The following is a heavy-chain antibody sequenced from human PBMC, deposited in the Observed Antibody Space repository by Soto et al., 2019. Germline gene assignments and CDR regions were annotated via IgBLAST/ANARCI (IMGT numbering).Heavy chain of an antibody. J-gene: IGHJ4*02. D-gene: IGHD5-18*01. CDR2: ISGSGGST. CDR1: GFTFISYA. V-gene: IGHV3-23*01. Sequence: PGWSLRLSCASSGFTFISYAMSWVRQAPGKGLEWVSAISGSGGSTYYADSVKGRFTISRDNSKNTLYLQMNSLRAEDTAAYYCAKERERGYSYGYVDYWGQGTLVTVSS. CDR3: AKERERGYSYGYVDY.